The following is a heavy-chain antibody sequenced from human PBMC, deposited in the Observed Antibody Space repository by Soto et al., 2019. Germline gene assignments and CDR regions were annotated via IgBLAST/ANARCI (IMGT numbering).Heavy chain of an antibody. CDR3: ASSKYDVLAGYVWLDH. D-gene: IGHD5-12*01. V-gene: IGHV4-30-2*01. J-gene: IGHJ5*02. CDR1: GFSITSFVYS. Sequence: SETLSLTCSVSGFSITSFVYSWGCIRQPPGQGLEWIGYMYHSGNTYYNPSLKGRVTISLDHSRNQFSLRLNSVTAADTAVYFCASSKYDVLAGYVWLDHWGQGNLVTVSS. CDR2: MYHSGNT.